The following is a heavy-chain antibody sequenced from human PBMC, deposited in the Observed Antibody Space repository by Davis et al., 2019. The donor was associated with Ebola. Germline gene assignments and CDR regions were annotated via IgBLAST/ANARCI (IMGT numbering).Heavy chain of an antibody. V-gene: IGHV4-39*05. Sequence: QTPSLTCTVSGGSISSSSYYWGWIRQPPGKGLEWIGSIYYSGSTYYNPSLKSRVTISVDTSKNQFSLKLSSVTAADTALEVVPAAIDYYGMDVWGQGTTVTVSS. CDR3: PAAIDYYGMDV. CDR1: GGSISSSSYY. J-gene: IGHJ6*02. D-gene: IGHD2-2*01. CDR2: IYYSGST.